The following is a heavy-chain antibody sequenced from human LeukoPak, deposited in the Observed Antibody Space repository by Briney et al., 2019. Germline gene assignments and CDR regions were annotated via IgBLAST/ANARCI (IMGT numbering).Heavy chain of an antibody. J-gene: IGHJ6*02. CDR2: MNPNSGNT. V-gene: IGHV1-8*01. D-gene: IGHD3-3*01. CDR3: ARARYLYDFWSGYYINYYYYGMDV. Sequence: ASVKVPCKASGYTFTSYDINWVRQATGQGLGWMGWMNPNSGNTGYAQKFQGRVTMTRNTSISTAYMELSSLRSEDTAVYYCARARYLYDFWSGYYINYYYYGMDVWGQGTTVTVSS. CDR1: GYTFTSYD.